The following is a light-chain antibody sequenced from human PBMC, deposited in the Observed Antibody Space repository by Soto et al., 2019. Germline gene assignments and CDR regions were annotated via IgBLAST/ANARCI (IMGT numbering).Light chain of an antibody. Sequence: EIVLTQSPATLSLSPGERATLSCRASQSVISYLAWYQQKPGQAPRLLIYDTSSRATGIPARFSGSGSGTDFTLTISSLEPEDFAVYYCQQRSNWPCTFGQGTKVEIK. J-gene: IGKJ1*01. V-gene: IGKV3-11*01. CDR2: DTS. CDR1: QSVISY. CDR3: QQRSNWPCT.